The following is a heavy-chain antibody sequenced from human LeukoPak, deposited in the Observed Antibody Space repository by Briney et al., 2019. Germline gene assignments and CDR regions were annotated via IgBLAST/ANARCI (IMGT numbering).Heavy chain of an antibody. CDR1: GFTFDDYT. D-gene: IGHD3-10*01. Sequence: SGGSLRLSCAASGFTFDDYTMHWVRQAPGKGLEWVSLISWDGGSTYYADSVKGRFTISRDNSKNSLYLQMNSLRTEDTALYYCAKDIAAPIPMVGGFDYWGQGTLVTVSS. CDR3: AKDIAAPIPMVGGFDY. J-gene: IGHJ4*02. V-gene: IGHV3-43*01. CDR2: ISWDGGST.